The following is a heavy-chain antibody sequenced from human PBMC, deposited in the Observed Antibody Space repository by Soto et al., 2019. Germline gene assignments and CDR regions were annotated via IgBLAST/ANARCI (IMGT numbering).Heavy chain of an antibody. D-gene: IGHD6-19*01. V-gene: IGHV6-1*01. Sequence: PSQTLSLTCAISGDSVSSNSALWNWIRQSPSRGLEWLGRTFYTSKWYNDYAVSVKSRLTINADTSKNQFSLQLTSVTPEDTAVYYCARLTSSCWSYYYGMDVWGLGTTGNDCS. CDR2: TFYTSKWYN. CDR3: ARLTSSCWSYYYGMDV. CDR1: GDSVSSNSAL. J-gene: IGHJ6*02.